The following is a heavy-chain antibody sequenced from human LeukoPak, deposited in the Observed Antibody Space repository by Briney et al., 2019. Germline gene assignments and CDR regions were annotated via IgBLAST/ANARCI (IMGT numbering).Heavy chain of an antibody. CDR3: ARGITTIFGVSPMDV. Sequence: GGSLRLSCAASGFTFSSYTMSWVRQAPGKGLEWVSAVSGSGGSTYYADSVKGRFTISRDNSKNTLYLQMNSLRAEDTAVYYCARGITTIFGVSPMDVWGKGTTVTVSS. CDR2: VSGSGGST. J-gene: IGHJ6*03. CDR1: GFTFSSYT. V-gene: IGHV3-23*01. D-gene: IGHD3-3*01.